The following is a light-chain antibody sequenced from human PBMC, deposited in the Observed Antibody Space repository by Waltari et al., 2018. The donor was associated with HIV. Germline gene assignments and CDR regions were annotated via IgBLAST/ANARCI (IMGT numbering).Light chain of an antibody. Sequence: DIQMTQSPSSLSASVGDRVTITCRASQSISNYLNWYQQKPGKAPKLLIYTASILQSGVPSRFSGSGSGTEFTLTISSLQPEDFATYYCQRLNSYRFTFGPGTKVDIK. CDR1: QSISNY. CDR2: TAS. V-gene: IGKV1-9*01. J-gene: IGKJ3*01. CDR3: QRLNSYRFT.